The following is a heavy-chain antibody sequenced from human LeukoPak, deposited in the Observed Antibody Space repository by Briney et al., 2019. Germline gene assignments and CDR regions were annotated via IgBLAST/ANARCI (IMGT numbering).Heavy chain of an antibody. J-gene: IGHJ5*02. D-gene: IGHD6-6*01. Sequence: SSVRVSCKASGYTFTSYDINWVRQATGQGLEWMGWMNPNSGNTGYARKFQGRVTMTRNTSISTAYMELSSLRSEDTAVYYCARDVGKYSSSSGSWFDPWGQGTLVTVSS. CDR1: GYTFTSYD. V-gene: IGHV1-8*01. CDR3: ARDVGKYSSSSGSWFDP. CDR2: MNPNSGNT.